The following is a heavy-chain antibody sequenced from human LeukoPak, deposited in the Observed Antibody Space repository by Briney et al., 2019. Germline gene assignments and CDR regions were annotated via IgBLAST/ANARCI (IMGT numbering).Heavy chain of an antibody. CDR3: ATYDFWSGYSYYFES. D-gene: IGHD3-3*01. CDR2: IHHSGST. V-gene: IGHV4-39*07. Sequence: SETLSLTCTVSGDSISTSNSYWGWIRQPPGKGLEWIGSIHHSGSTYYNPSLKSRVTISVDTSKNQFSLNLTSVTAADTAVYYCATYDFWSGYSYYFESWGQGTLVTVSS. CDR1: GDSISTSNSY. J-gene: IGHJ4*02.